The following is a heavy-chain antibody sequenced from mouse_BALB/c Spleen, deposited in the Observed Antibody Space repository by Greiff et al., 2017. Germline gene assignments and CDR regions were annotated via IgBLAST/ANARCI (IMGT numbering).Heavy chain of an antibody. J-gene: IGHJ3*01. CDR3: AGYGNPWFAY. V-gene: IGHV2-9*02. CDR1: GFSLTSYG. D-gene: IGHD2-10*02. CDR2: IWAGGST. Sequence: VKLMESGPGLVAPSQSLSITCTVSGFSLTSYGVHWVRQPPGKGLEWLGVIWAGGSTNYNSALMSRLSISKDNSKSQVFLKMNSLQTDDTAMYYCAGYGNPWFAYWGQGTLVTVSA.